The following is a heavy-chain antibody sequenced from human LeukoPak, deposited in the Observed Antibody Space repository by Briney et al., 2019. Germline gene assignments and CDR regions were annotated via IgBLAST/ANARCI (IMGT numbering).Heavy chain of an antibody. CDR2: ISYSGDST. V-gene: IGHV3-23*01. Sequence: PGGSLRLSCAASGFXFNTYAISWVRQAPGKGLEWVSSISYSGDSTDYADSVKGRLIISRDNSKDTLGLQMNSLRAEDTAIYYCARGTLAGYFLGYWGRGTLVTVSS. J-gene: IGHJ4*02. CDR3: ARGTLAGYFLGY. D-gene: IGHD6-19*01. CDR1: GFXFNTYA.